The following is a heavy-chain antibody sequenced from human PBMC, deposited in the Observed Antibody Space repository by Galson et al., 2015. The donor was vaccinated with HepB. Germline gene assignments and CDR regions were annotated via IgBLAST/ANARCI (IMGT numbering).Heavy chain of an antibody. CDR1: GGTFSSYA. V-gene: IGHV1-69*13. CDR2: IIPIFGTA. Sequence: SVKDSCKASGGTFSSYAISWVRQAPGQGLEWMGGIIPIFGTANYAQKFQGRVTITADESTSTAYMELSSLRSEDTAVYYCAKCYYDSSGHCDYWGQGTLVTVSS. J-gene: IGHJ4*02. D-gene: IGHD3-22*01. CDR3: AKCYYDSSGHCDY.